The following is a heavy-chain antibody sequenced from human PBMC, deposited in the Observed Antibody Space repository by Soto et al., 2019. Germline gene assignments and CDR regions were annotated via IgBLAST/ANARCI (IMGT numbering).Heavy chain of an antibody. Sequence: PGGSLRLSCAASGFTFSNYWMSWVRQAPGKGLEWVANIKEDGSETHYADSVKGRFTISRDNSKNTLYLQLNSLRAEDTAVYYSGKEGQQLGGGYFDYWGQGTLVTVSS. D-gene: IGHD6-13*01. CDR1: GFTFSNYW. J-gene: IGHJ4*02. CDR3: GKEGQQLGGGYFDY. V-gene: IGHV3-7*05. CDR2: IKEDGSET.